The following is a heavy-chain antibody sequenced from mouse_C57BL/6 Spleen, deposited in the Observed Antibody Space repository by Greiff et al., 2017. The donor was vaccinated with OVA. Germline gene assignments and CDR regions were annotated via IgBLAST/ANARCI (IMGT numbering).Heavy chain of an antibody. D-gene: IGHD2-4*01. CDR3: ARYEDYDSFDV. CDR2: IYPGDGDT. CDR1: GYAFSSSW. V-gene: IGHV1-82*01. J-gene: IGHJ1*03. Sequence: QVQLKESGPELVKPGASVKISCKASGYAFSSSWMNWVKQRPGKGLEWIGRIYPGDGDTTYNGKFKGKATLTADKSSSTAYMQLSSLTSEDAAVYFCARYEDYDSFDVWGTGTTVTVSS.